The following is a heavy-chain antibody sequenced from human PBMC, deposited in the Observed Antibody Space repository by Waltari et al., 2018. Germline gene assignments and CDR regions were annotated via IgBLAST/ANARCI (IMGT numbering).Heavy chain of an antibody. J-gene: IGHJ4*02. D-gene: IGHD4-4*01. V-gene: IGHV4-4*07. CDR2: IHSSGST. CDR3: ARDTYSNYLYYFDS. Sequence: QVQLQESGPGLVKPSETLSLTCTVSDDSINTYYWSWIRQPAGKGLEWIGRIHSSGSTNLNPSLKSRVTMSIDTPNYQFSLKLSSVTAADAAVYYCARDTYSNYLYYFDSWGQGTLVIVSS. CDR1: DDSINTYY.